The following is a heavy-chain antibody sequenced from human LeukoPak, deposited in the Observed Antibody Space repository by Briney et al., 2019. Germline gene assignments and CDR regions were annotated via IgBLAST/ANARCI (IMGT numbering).Heavy chain of an antibody. CDR3: AKMGSGYNWNDPHPFDY. Sequence: GGSPRLSCAVSGFTFSSYAMSWVRQAPGKGLEWVSGISGSGGSTYYADSVKGRFTISRDNSKNTLYLQMNSLRAEDTAVYYCAKMGSGYNWNDPHPFDYWGQGTLVTVSS. D-gene: IGHD1-20*01. CDR1: GFTFSSYA. CDR2: ISGSGGST. J-gene: IGHJ4*02. V-gene: IGHV3-23*01.